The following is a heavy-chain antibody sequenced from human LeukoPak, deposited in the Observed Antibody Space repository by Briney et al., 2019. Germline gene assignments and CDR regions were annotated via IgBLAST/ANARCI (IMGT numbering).Heavy chain of an antibody. CDR3: ATGAGDFDH. D-gene: IGHD1-14*01. J-gene: IGHJ4*02. V-gene: IGHV4-61*02. CDR2: FCTTGST. CDR1: GGSISSGGYY. Sequence: SQTLSLTCTVSGGSISSGGYYWSWIRQPPGKGLEWIGRFCTTGSTNYSPSLKSRVTMSVDTSKNQFSLNLISVTAADTAVYYCATGAGDFDHWGQGILVTVSS.